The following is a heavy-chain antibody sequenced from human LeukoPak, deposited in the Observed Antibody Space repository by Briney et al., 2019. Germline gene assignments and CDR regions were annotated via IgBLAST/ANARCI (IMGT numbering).Heavy chain of an antibody. Sequence: GGSLRLSCAASGFTFGSYAMSWVRQTPGKGLQWVSAISGSGGSTYYADSVKGRFTISRDNAKNTLYLQMNSLRAEDTAVYYCAKDLEYCSSTSCYPSFYFDYWGQGTLVTVSS. CDR2: ISGSGGST. D-gene: IGHD2-2*01. V-gene: IGHV3-23*01. CDR1: GFTFGSYA. J-gene: IGHJ4*02. CDR3: AKDLEYCSSTSCYPSFYFDY.